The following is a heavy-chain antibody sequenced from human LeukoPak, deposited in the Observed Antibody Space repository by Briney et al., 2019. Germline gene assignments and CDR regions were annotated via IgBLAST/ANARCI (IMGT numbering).Heavy chain of an antibody. D-gene: IGHD2-21*02. Sequence: GGSLRLSCAASGFTFSDYYMSWIRQAPGRGLEWVSYISSSSSYTNYADSVKGRFTISRGNAKNSLYLQMNSLRAEDTAVYYCARDLLSGDCLDYWGQGTLVTVSS. J-gene: IGHJ4*02. CDR2: ISSSSSYT. CDR1: GFTFSDYY. CDR3: ARDLLSGDCLDY. V-gene: IGHV3-11*06.